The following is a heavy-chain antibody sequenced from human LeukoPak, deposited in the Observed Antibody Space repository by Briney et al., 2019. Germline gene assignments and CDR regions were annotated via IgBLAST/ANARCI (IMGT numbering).Heavy chain of an antibody. J-gene: IGHJ4*02. CDR2: IKSDGSTI. V-gene: IGHV3-74*01. CDR1: GFTFSSYW. D-gene: IGHD1-26*01. Sequence: PGGSLRLSCAASGFTFSSYWMFWVRQAPGKGLVWVSRIKSDGSTINYADSVKGRFTIPRDNAKNTLFLQMNSLRAEDTAVYYCARDSGSYFYYWGQGTLVTVSS. CDR3: ARDSGSYFYY.